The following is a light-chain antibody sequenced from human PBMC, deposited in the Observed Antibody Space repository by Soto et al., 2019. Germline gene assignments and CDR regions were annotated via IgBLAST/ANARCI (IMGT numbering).Light chain of an antibody. CDR3: QQYGSSPYT. V-gene: IGKV3-20*01. CDR1: QSVSSNY. Sequence: EIMLTQSPGTLSLSPGERATLSFRTSQSVSSNYLAWFQQKPGQAPRLLIYGASSGATGIPDRFSGSGSGTDFTLTISRLEPEDFAVYYCQQYGSSPYTFGQGTKVDI. CDR2: GAS. J-gene: IGKJ2*01.